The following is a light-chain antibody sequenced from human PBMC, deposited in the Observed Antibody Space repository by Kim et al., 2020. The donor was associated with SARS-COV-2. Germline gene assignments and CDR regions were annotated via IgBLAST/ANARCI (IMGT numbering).Light chain of an antibody. CDR2: DAS. V-gene: IGKV3-15*01. Sequence: EIVMTQSPGTLSVSPGERATLSCRASHSVSSNLAWYQQKPGQAPRLLIYDASTRATGVPARFSGSGSGTEFTLTISSLQSEDSAVYYCQEYNDWQTFGQGTKLEI. J-gene: IGKJ2*01. CDR1: HSVSSN. CDR3: QEYNDWQT.